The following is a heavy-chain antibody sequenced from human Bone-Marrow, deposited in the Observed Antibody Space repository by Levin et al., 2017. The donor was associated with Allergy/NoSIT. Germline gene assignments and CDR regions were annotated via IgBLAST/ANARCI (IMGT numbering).Heavy chain of an antibody. CDR1: GFIFSDYS. J-gene: IGHJ4*02. V-gene: IGHV3-48*02. CDR3: ARGGSGIDF. CDR2: ITKNSDLI. D-gene: IGHD3-10*01. Sequence: GGSLRLSCEASGFIFSDYSMNWVRQAPGKGLEWLSFITKNSDLIYYADSVKGRFTISRDNSKNSLYLQMNSLRDEDTAVNYCARGGSGIDFWGQGTLVTVSS.